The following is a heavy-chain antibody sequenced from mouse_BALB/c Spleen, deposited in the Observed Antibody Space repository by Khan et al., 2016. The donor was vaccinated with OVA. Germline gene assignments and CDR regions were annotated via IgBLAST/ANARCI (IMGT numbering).Heavy chain of an antibody. Sequence: QVQLKQSGAALAKPGASVKMSCKASGYTFSTYWMHWVKQRLGQGLEWIGYIIPTSGYTAYNEKFKDKATLSADKSSSTAYMQLSRLTSEDSAVYYCTRDRIDYWGQGTTLTVSS. CDR1: GYTFSTYW. CDR2: IIPTSGYT. J-gene: IGHJ2*01. CDR3: TRDRIDY. V-gene: IGHV1-7*01.